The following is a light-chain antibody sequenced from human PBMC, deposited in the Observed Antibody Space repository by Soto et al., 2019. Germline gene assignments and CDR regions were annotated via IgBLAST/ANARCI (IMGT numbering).Light chain of an antibody. Sequence: DIQMTQSPSSLSASVGDRVTITCRASENITRHLNWYQQQPGKAPKLLTYGASSLQNGVPSRFRGGGSGTDFTLIITNLQPEDFATYYCQQSYTALSITFGQGTRLEIK. CDR2: GAS. CDR1: ENITRH. CDR3: QQSYTALSIT. V-gene: IGKV1-39*01. J-gene: IGKJ5*01.